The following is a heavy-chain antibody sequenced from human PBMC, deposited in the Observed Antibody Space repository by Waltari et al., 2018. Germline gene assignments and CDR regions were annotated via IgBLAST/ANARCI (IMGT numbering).Heavy chain of an antibody. D-gene: IGHD6-13*01. CDR2: IYTSGRS. J-gene: IGHJ4*02. CDR1: GGSISSGSYY. Sequence: QVQLQESGPGLVKPSQTLSLTCTVSGGSISSGSYYWSWIRQPAGKGLEWIGYIYTSGRSNYNHSLKSRVTISVDTSKYQLTLKLCSVTAADTAVYYCARGHSSSWSGYYFDYWGQGTLVTVSS. V-gene: IGHV4-61*09. CDR3: ARGHSSSWSGYYFDY.